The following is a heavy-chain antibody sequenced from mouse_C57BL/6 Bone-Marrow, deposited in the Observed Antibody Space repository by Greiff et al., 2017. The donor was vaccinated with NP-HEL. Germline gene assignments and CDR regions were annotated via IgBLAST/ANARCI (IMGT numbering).Heavy chain of an antibody. CDR2: IYPGDGDT. CDR3: ARSGYDYYFDY. V-gene: IGHV1-82*01. CDR1: GYAFSSSW. J-gene: IGHJ2*01. D-gene: IGHD2-4*01. Sequence: VQLQQSGPELVKPGASVKISCKASGYAFSSSWMNWVKQRPGKGLEWIGRIYPGDGDTNYNGKFKGKATLTADKSSSTAYMQLSSRTSEDSAVYFCARSGYDYYFDYWGQGTTLTVSS.